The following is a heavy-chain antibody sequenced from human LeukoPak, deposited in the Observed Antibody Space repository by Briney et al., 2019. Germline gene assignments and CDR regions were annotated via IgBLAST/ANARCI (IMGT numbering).Heavy chain of an antibody. D-gene: IGHD3-3*01. J-gene: IGHJ4*02. CDR3: ARGPIRFLEWLHYFDY. CDR2: MNPNSGNT. V-gene: IGHV1-8*03. Sequence: ASVQVSCKASGYTFTSYDINWVRQATGQGLEWMGWMNPNSGNTGYAQKFQGRVTITRNTSISTAYMELSSLRSEDTAVYYCARGPIRFLEWLHYFDYWGQGTLVTVSS. CDR1: GYTFTSYD.